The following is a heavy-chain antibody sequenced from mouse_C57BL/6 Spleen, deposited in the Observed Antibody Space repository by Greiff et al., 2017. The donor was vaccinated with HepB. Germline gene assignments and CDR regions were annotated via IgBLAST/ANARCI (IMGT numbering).Heavy chain of an antibody. Sequence: GYSFTDYNMNWVKQSNGKSLEWNGVITPNYGTTSYNQKFKGKATLTVDQSSSTAYIQLNSLTSEDSAVYYCARSDSSGYFFSFDYWGQGTTLTVSS. V-gene: IGHV1-39*01. CDR1: GYSFTDYN. CDR3: ARSDSSGYFFSFDY. D-gene: IGHD3-2*02. CDR2: ITPNYGTT. J-gene: IGHJ2*01.